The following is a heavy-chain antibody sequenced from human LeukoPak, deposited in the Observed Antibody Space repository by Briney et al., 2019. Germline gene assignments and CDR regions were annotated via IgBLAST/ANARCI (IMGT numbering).Heavy chain of an antibody. CDR1: GYTFTNYG. D-gene: IGHD3-10*01. J-gene: IGHJ4*02. CDR3: ARPSRGSGSYSPDY. V-gene: IGHV1-18*01. Sequence: AASVKVSCKASGYTFTNYGISWVRQAPGQGLEWMGWISAYNGNTNYAQNLQGRVTMTTDTSTSTAYMELRSLRSDDTAVYYCARPSRGSGSYSPDYWGQGTLVTVSS. CDR2: ISAYNGNT.